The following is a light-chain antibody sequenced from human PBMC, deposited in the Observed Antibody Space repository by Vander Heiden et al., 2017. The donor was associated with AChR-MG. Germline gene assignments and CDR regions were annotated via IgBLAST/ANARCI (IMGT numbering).Light chain of an antibody. CDR2: EVS. CDR3: SSYAGSNNLV. CDR1: SSDVGGYNY. V-gene: IGLV2-8*01. J-gene: IGLJ2*01. Sequence: QSALTQPPSASASPGPSVPISCTGTSSDVGGYNYGSWYQQHTGKAPRLMIYEVSKRPSGVPDRFSGSKSGNTASLTVSGLQAEDEADYYCSSYAGSNNLVFGGGTKLTVL.